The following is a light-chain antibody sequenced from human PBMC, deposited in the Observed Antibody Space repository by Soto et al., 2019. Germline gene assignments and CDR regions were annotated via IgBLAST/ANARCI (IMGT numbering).Light chain of an antibody. V-gene: IGKV3-15*01. CDR3: QQYNTWPRT. Sequence: EIVMTQSPATLSVSPGERATLSCRASQSVSSNLAWYQQKPGQAPRLLIYGASTRATGIPARFSGSGSGTEFTLTISSLKSEDFEVYYCQQYNTWPRTFGGGTKVDI. J-gene: IGKJ4*01. CDR1: QSVSSN. CDR2: GAS.